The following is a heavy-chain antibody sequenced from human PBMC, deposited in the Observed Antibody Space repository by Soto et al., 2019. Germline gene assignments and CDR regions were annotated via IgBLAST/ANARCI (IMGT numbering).Heavy chain of an antibody. CDR2: MNPNSGNT. Sequence: ASVKVSCKASGYTFTSYDINWVRQATGQGLEWMGWMNPNSGNTGYAQKFQGRVTMTRTTSISTAYMELSSLRSEDTAVYYCARGQYSSSWPQRYYYYYYMDVWGKGTTVTVSS. D-gene: IGHD6-13*01. V-gene: IGHV1-8*01. CDR1: GYTFTSYD. CDR3: ARGQYSSSWPQRYYYYYYMDV. J-gene: IGHJ6*03.